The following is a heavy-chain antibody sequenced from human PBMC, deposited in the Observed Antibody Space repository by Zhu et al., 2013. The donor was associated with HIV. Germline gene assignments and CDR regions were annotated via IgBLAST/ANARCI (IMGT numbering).Heavy chain of an antibody. CDR2: ISAYNGNT. V-gene: IGHV1-18*01. D-gene: IGHD4-17*01. CDR1: GGTFSSYA. CDR3: ARDRAHDYGDYYYYMDV. Sequence: QVQLVQSGAEVKKPGSSVKVSCKASGGTFSSYAISWVRQAPGQGLEWMGWISAYNGNTNYAQKLQGRVTMTTDTSTSTAYMELRSLRSDDTAVYYCARDRAHDYGDYYYYMDVWGKGTTVTVSS. J-gene: IGHJ6*03.